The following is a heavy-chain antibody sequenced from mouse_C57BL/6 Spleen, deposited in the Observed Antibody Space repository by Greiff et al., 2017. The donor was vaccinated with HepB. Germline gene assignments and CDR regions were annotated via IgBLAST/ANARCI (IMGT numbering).Heavy chain of an antibody. D-gene: IGHD1-1*01. CDR2: IWSGGST. CDR1: GFSLTSYG. V-gene: IGHV2-2*01. CDR3: ARPHYYGSPLFAY. J-gene: IGHJ3*01. Sequence: VQLVESGPGLVQPSQSLSITCTVSGFSLTSYGVHWVRQSPGKGLEWLGVIWSGGSTDYNAAFISRLSISKDNSKSQVFFKMNSLQADDTAIYYCARPHYYGSPLFAYWGQGTLVTVSA.